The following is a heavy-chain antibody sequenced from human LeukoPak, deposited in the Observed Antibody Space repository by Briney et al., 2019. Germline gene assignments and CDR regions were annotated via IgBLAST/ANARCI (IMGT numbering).Heavy chain of an antibody. CDR3: ARDQSYFRV. D-gene: IGHD2-21*01. CDR1: GFTFSSYS. V-gene: IGHV3-21*04. J-gene: IGHJ4*02. CDR2: ISSSSTYI. Sequence: PGGSLRLSCAASGFTFSSYSMNWVRQAPGKGLEWVSSISSSSTYIYYADSVKGRFTVSRDNGKNSLYLQMNRLRAEDTAVYFCARDQSYFRVWGQGTLVTVSS.